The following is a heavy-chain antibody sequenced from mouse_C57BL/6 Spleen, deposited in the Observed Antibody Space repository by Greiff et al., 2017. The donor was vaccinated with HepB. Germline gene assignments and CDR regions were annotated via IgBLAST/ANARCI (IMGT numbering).Heavy chain of an antibody. CDR1: GYTFTSYW. CDR3: ARLKDYYGSSYGFAY. D-gene: IGHD1-1*01. CDR2: IYPGSGST. Sequence: QVHVKQPGAELVKPGASVKMSCKASGYTFTSYWITWVKQRPGQGLEWIGDIYPGSGSTNYNEKFKSKATLTVDTSSSTAYMQLSSLTSEDSAVYYCARLKDYYGSSYGFAYGGQGTLVTVSA. V-gene: IGHV1-55*01. J-gene: IGHJ3*01.